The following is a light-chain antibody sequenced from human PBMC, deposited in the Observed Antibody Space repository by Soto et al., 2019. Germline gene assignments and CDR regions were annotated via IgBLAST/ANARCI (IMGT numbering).Light chain of an antibody. Sequence: QSVLTQPRSVSGSPGQSVTISCTGTSSDVGCYDYVSWYQQHPGKAPKLMIYNVTKRPSGVPDRFSGSRSGNTASLTISGLQAEDDADYYCCSYAGTYTFYVFGTG. J-gene: IGLJ1*01. V-gene: IGLV2-11*01. CDR1: SSDVGCYDY. CDR3: CSYAGTYTFYV. CDR2: NVT.